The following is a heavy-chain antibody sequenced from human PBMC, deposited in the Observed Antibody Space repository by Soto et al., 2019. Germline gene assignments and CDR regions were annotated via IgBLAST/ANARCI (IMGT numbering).Heavy chain of an antibody. V-gene: IGHV1-18*01. CDR3: ARDSSGAVADNYGMDL. J-gene: IGHJ6*02. D-gene: IGHD6-19*01. CDR2: ISAYNGNT. Sequence: ASVKVSCKASGYTFTSYGISWVRQAPGQGLEWMGWISAYNGNTNYAQKLQGRVTMTTDTSTSTAYMELRSLRSDDTAVYYCARDSSGAVADNYGMDLWGQGTTVTVSS. CDR1: GYTFTSYG.